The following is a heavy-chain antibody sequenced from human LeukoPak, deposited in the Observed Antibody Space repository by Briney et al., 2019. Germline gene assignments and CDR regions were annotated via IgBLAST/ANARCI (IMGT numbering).Heavy chain of an antibody. J-gene: IGHJ4*02. CDR2: IYYSGSS. D-gene: IGHD3-10*01. V-gene: IGHV4-59*01. CDR1: GGSISSYY. Sequence: SETLSLPCTAAGGSISSYYCSWFRQPPGQGLDLIGYIYYSGSSNYNPSLKSPVTISVDTSKSQLSLKLSSVTAADTAVYYCARGSFSHPSDYWGQPTLVTVPS. CDR3: ARGSFSHPSDY.